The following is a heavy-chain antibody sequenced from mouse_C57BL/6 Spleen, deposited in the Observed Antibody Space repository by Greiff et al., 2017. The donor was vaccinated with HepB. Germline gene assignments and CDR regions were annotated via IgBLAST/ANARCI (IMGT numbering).Heavy chain of an antibody. CDR3: ARITTVAYWYFDV. D-gene: IGHD1-1*01. J-gene: IGHJ1*03. CDR2: IDPSDSYT. Sequence: QVHVKQPGAELVMPGASVKLSCKASGYTFTSYWMHWVKQRPGQGLEWIGEIDPSDSYTNYNQKFKGKSTLTVDKSSSTAYMQLSSLTSEDSAVYYCARITTVAYWYFDVWGTGTTVTVSS. CDR1: GYTFTSYW. V-gene: IGHV1-69*01.